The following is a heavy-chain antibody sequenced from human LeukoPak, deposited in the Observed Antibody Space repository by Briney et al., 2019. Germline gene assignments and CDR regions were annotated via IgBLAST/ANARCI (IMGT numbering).Heavy chain of an antibody. CDR2: IYYSGST. V-gene: IGHV4-39*01. D-gene: IGHD5-18*01. CDR1: GGSISSSSYY. Sequence: SETLSLTCTVSGGSISSSSYYCGWIRQPPGKGLEWIGSIYYSGSTYYNSSLKSRVTISVDTSNNQFSLRLTSVTAADTAVYYCASLGRIQLVWGRGTTLTVSS. J-gene: IGHJ6*02. CDR3: ASLGRIQLV.